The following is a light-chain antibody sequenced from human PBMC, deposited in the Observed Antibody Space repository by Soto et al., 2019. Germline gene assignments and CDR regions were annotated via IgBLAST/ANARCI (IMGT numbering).Light chain of an antibody. V-gene: IGKV1-39*01. Sequence: DIQMTQSPSSLSASVGDRVTITCRASQSISSYLNWYQQKPGKAPKLLIYAASSLQSGVPSRFSGSVSGTDFTLTISSLQPEDFATYYCQQSYSTPPGTFGQGTKLEIK. CDR2: AAS. CDR3: QQSYSTPPGT. J-gene: IGKJ2*01. CDR1: QSISSY.